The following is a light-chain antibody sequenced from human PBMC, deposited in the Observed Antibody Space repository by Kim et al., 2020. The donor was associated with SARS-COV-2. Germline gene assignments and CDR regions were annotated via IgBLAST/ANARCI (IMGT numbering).Light chain of an antibody. CDR1: QSASSS. CDR2: DAS. Sequence: EVVLTQSPATLSLSPGERATLSCRASQSASSSLSWYQQKPGQAPRLLIYDASNRATGIPARFSGSGSGTDFTLNISSLEPEDFAVYYCQQRSNWRTFGQGTKLEI. J-gene: IGKJ2*01. V-gene: IGKV3-11*01. CDR3: QQRSNWRT.